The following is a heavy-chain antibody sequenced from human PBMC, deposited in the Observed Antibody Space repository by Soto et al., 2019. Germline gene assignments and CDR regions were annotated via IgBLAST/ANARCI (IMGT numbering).Heavy chain of an antibody. CDR2: ISYDGSNK. J-gene: IGHJ6*02. D-gene: IGHD2-15*01. Sequence: QVQLVESGGGVVQPGRSLRLSCAASGFTFSSYGMHWVRQAPGKGLEWVAVISYDGSNKYYADSVKGRFTISRDNSKNTLYLQMNSLRAEDTAVYYCAKNWRGGRYTVVDGMDVWCQGTTVTVSS. V-gene: IGHV3-30*18. CDR1: GFTFSSYG. CDR3: AKNWRGGRYTVVDGMDV.